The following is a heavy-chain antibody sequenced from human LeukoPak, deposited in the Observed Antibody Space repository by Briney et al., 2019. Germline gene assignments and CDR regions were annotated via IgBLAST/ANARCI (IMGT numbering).Heavy chain of an antibody. D-gene: IGHD1-26*01. CDR3: ARGGSYSLYYYYMDV. CDR2: INSDGSST. J-gene: IGHJ6*03. V-gene: IGHV3-74*01. Sequence: SGGYLRLYCAASGFTFSSYWMHWVRQAPGKGLVWVSRINSDGSSTSYADSVKGRFTISRDNAKNTLYLQMNSLRAEDTAVYYCARGGSYSLYYYYMDVWGKGTTVTVSS. CDR1: GFTFSSYW.